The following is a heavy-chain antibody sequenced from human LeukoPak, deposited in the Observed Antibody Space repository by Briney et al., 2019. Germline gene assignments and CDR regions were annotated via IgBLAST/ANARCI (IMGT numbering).Heavy chain of an antibody. CDR3: ARKGGYGLDFDY. Sequence: AGGSLRLSCAASGFTFSDYYMSWIRQAPGKGLEWVSYISSSGSTIYYAEFVKGRFTISRDNAKNSLYLQMNSLRAEDTAVYYCARKGGYGLDFDYWGQGTLVTVSS. CDR2: ISSSGSTI. J-gene: IGHJ4*02. V-gene: IGHV3-11*04. D-gene: IGHD5-18*01. CDR1: GFTFSDYY.